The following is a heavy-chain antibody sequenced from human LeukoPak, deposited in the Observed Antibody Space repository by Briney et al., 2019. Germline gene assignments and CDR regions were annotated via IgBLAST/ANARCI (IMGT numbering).Heavy chain of an antibody. V-gene: IGHV4-4*07. J-gene: IGHJ4*02. CDR2: IYTSGST. Sequence: PSETLSLTCTVSGGSISSYYCNWFRQPPGKGLQWIGRIYTSGSTNYNPSLKSRVTMSVDTSKNQFSLKLSSVTAADTAVYYCARVGGAYNYGYFDSWGQGTLVTVSS. CDR3: ARVGGAYNYGYFDS. D-gene: IGHD5-18*01. CDR1: GGSISSYY.